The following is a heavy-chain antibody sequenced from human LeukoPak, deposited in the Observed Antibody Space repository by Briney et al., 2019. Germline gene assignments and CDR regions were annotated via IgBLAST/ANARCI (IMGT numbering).Heavy chain of an antibody. J-gene: IGHJ4*02. CDR2: MNPNSGNT. CDR3: ARDHTGGYDFDY. V-gene: IGHV1-8*01. D-gene: IGHD5-12*01. CDR1: GYTFTSYD. Sequence: ASVKVSCKASGYTFTSYDINWVRQATGQGLEWMGWMNPNSGNTGYAQKFQGRVTMTRNTSISTAYVELSSLRSEDTAVYYCARDHTGGYDFDYWGQGTLVTVSS.